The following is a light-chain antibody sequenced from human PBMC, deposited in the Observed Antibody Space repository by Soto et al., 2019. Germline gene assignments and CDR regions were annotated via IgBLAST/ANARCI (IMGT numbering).Light chain of an antibody. CDR1: SSDVGAYNS. J-gene: IGLJ7*01. Sequence: QSALTQPASVSGSPGQSITISCTGTSSDVGAYNSVSWYQQHPGKAPKLMIYDVSNRPSGVSDRFSGSKSGNTASLTISGLQAEDEADYYCSSYTSSSTLLRLFGGGTQLTVL. V-gene: IGLV2-14*03. CDR3: SSYTSSSTLLRL. CDR2: DVS.